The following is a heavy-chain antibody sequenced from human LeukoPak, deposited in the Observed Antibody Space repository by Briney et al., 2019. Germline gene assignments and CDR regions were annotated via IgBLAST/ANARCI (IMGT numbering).Heavy chain of an antibody. D-gene: IGHD5-24*01. V-gene: IGHV4-59*08. Sequence: SETLSLTCTVSGGSISIYYWSWIRQPPGKGLEWIGYIYYSGTTNYNPSLKSRVTISTDSSKNQFSLNLTSVTAADTAVYYCARSRTNRDVYNFYYWGQGTPVTVSS. J-gene: IGHJ4*02. CDR1: GGSISIYY. CDR3: ARSRTNRDVYNFYY. CDR2: IYYSGTT.